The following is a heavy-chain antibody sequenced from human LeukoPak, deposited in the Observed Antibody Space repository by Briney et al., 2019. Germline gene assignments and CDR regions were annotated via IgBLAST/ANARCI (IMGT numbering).Heavy chain of an antibody. V-gene: IGHV1-2*02. CDR1: GYIFIGYY. CDR3: ARGGSVAATAVAY. Sequence: ASVKVSCKTSGYIFIGYYMHWVRQAPGQGLEWMGWINPNSGGTNYAQKFQGRVTMTRDTSISTAYMELSRLRSDDTAVYYCARGGSVAATAVAYWGQGTLVTVSS. J-gene: IGHJ4*02. D-gene: IGHD2-15*01. CDR2: INPNSGGT.